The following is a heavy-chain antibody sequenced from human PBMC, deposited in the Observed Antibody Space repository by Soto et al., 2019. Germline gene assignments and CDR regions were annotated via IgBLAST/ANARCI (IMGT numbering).Heavy chain of an antibody. CDR3: AKLDSLIRGAIDY. CDR2: ISGSGGRT. V-gene: IGHV3-23*01. CDR1: GFTFSSYA. D-gene: IGHD3-10*01. J-gene: IGHJ4*02. Sequence: EVQLLESGGGLVQPGGSLRLSCAASGFTFSSYAMNWVRQAPGKGLEWVSGISGSGGRTYYADSVKGRFTISRDNSKNTLYLQVNSLRAEDTAVYYCAKLDSLIRGAIDYWGQGTLVTVSS.